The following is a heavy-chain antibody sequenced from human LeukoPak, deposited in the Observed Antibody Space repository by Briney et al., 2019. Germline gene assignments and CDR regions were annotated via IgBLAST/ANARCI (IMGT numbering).Heavy chain of an antibody. D-gene: IGHD6-19*01. CDR2: ISSNSSTI. V-gene: IGHV3-48*02. J-gene: IGHJ4*02. Sequence: PGGSLRLSCAASGFTFSRYSMNWVRQAPGKGLEWVSYISSNSSTIYYADSVKGRFTISRDNAKNSLYLRMNSLRDEDTAVYYCARGLDQAVAGTYYFDYWGQGTLVTVSS. CDR3: ARGLDQAVAGTYYFDY. CDR1: GFTFSRYS.